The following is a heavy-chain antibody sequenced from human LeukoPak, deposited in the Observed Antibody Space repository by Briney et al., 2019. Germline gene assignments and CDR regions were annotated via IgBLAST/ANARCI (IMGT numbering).Heavy chain of an antibody. V-gene: IGHV3-21*01. CDR2: ISRISNYI. J-gene: IGHJ3*02. CDR3: ARDRREGIVATVDAFDI. CDR1: GFPFSTYS. Sequence: GGSLRLSCAASGFPFSTYSMNWVRQAPGKGLECVSSISRISNYIYADSVKGRFTIPRDNAKNSLYLQMNSLRAEETAVYYCARDRREGIVATVDAFDIWGQGTMVTVSS. D-gene: IGHD5-12*01.